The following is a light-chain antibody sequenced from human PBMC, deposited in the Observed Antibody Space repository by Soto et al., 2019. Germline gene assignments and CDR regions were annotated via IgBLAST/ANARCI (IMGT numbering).Light chain of an antibody. J-gene: IGKJ2*01. Sequence: DVVMTQSPLSLPVTLGQPASISCRSSQSLVSSDGNTYLNWFQQRPGQSPRRLIYKVSNRDSGVPDRFSGSGSATDFTLKISRVEAEDAWVYYCMQATHWLYTFGQGTKLEIK. CDR2: KVS. V-gene: IGKV2-30*01. CDR1: QSLVSSDGNTY. CDR3: MQATHWLYT.